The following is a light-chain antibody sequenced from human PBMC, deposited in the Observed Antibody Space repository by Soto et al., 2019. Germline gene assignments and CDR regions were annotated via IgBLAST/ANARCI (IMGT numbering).Light chain of an antibody. V-gene: IGKV1-39*01. Sequence: DIQMPQPPSFLSPSVGDRATITCRAGQNICSSLDWYQQKPGKAPKLLIYAASSLQSGVPSRFSGSGSGTDFTLTITSLQPEDFATYYCQQSNNSPPITFGQGTRLEIK. CDR2: AAS. J-gene: IGKJ5*01. CDR3: QQSNNSPPIT. CDR1: QNICSS.